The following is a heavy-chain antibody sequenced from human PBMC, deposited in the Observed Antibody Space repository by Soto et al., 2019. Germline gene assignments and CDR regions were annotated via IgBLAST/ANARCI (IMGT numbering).Heavy chain of an antibody. CDR2: INPNSGGT. CDR3: ARGGITMVRGVSYYYYMDV. V-gene: IGHV1-2*04. J-gene: IGHJ6*03. D-gene: IGHD3-10*01. CDR1: GYTFTGYY. Sequence: ASVKVSCKASGYTFTGYYMHWVRQAPGQGLEWMGWINPNSGGTNYAQKFQGWVTMTRDTSISTAYMELSRLRSDDTAVYYCARGGITMVRGVSYYYYMDVWGKGTTVTVSS.